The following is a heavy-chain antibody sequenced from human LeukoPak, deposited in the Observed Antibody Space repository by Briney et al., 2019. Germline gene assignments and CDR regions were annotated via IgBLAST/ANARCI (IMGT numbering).Heavy chain of an antibody. V-gene: IGHV3-23*01. CDR1: GFTFSSYA. D-gene: IGHD3-22*01. J-gene: IGHJ3*02. CDR2: ISGSGGST. Sequence: GGSLRLSCAASGFTFSSYAMSWVRQAPGKGLEWVSAISGSGGSTYYADSVKGRFTISRDNSKNTLYLQMNSLRAEDTAVYYCAKGALVDYYDSSGYPAGLEAFDIWGQGTMVTVSS. CDR3: AKGALVDYYDSSGYPAGLEAFDI.